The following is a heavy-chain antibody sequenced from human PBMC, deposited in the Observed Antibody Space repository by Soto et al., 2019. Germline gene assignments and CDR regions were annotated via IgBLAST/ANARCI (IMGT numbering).Heavy chain of an antibody. CDR3: ARDSAWLRFGVRYYGMDV. CDR1: GGSISSYY. D-gene: IGHD5-12*01. Sequence: PSETLSLTCTVSGGSISSYYWSWIRQPPGKGLEWIGYIYYSGSTNYNPSLKSRVTISVDTSKNQFSLKLSSVTAADTAVYYCARDSAWLRFGVRYYGMDVWSQGTTVPVS. V-gene: IGHV4-59*12. J-gene: IGHJ6*02. CDR2: IYYSGST.